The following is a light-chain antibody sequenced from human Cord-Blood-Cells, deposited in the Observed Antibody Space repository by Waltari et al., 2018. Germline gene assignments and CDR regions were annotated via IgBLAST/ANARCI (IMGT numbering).Light chain of an antibody. Sequence: DIQITQSPSTLSASVGDSVNITYRASQRISSWVTWYQQNPGKAPKLLIYKASSLESGFPSRFSGSGSGTEFPHASSSLLPDEFAAYYCQQYDSYPRTLGGGTNVEIK. CDR3: QQYDSYPRT. CDR1: QRISSW. J-gene: IGKJ4*01. V-gene: IGKV1-5*03. CDR2: KAS.